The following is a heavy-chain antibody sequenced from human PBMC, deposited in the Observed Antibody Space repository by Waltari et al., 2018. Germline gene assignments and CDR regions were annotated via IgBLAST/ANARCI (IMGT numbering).Heavy chain of an antibody. Sequence: QVQLVQSGAEVKKPGASVKVSCKASGYTFTSYGISWVRQAPGKGLEWMGGFDPEDGETIYAQKFQGRVTMTEDTSTDTAYMELSSLRSEDTAVYYCAKVGRAFDIWGQGTMVTVSS. CDR1: GYTFTSYG. V-gene: IGHV1-24*01. J-gene: IGHJ3*02. CDR2: FDPEDGET. CDR3: AKVGRAFDI.